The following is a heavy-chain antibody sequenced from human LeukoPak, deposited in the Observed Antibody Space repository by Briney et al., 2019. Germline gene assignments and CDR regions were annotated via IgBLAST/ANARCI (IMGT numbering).Heavy chain of an antibody. V-gene: IGHV1-69*13. D-gene: IGHD6-6*01. J-gene: IGHJ4*02. CDR1: GGTFSSYA. CDR2: IIPIFGTA. Sequence: ASVKVSCKASGGTFSSYAISWVRQAPGQGLEWMGGIIPIFGTANYAQKFQGRGTITADEATSTAYMELRSLRSEDTAVYYCARGDGIADRLYFDYWGQGTLVTVSS. CDR3: ARGDGIADRLYFDY.